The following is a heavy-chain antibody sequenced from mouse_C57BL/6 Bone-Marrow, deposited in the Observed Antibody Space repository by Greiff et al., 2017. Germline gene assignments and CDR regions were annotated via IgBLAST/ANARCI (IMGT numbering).Heavy chain of an antibody. D-gene: IGHD2-1*01. CDR1: GFSLTSYG. CDR3: ARIYYGNYEYFDV. CDR2: IWSGGST. V-gene: IGHV2-2*01. J-gene: IGHJ1*03. Sequence: QVQLQQSGPGLVQPSQSLSITCTVSGFSLTSYGVHWVRQSPGKGLEWLGVIWSGGSTDYNAAFISRLSISKDNSKSQVFFKMNSLQADDTAIYYCARIYYGNYEYFDVWGTGTTVTVSS.